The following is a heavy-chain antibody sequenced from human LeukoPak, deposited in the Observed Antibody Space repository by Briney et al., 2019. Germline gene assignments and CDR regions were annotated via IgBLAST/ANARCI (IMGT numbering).Heavy chain of an antibody. J-gene: IGHJ6*03. CDR1: GFTFSTFA. Sequence: GGSLRLSCAASGFTFSTFAMIWVRQAPGKGLEWVSAITGGGDTTYYADSVKGRFTISRDNAKNSLYLQMNSLRAEDTAVYYCARVPSSSYYYYMDVWGKGTTVTVSS. D-gene: IGHD6-13*01. V-gene: IGHV3-23*01. CDR2: ITGGGDTT. CDR3: ARVPSSSYYYYMDV.